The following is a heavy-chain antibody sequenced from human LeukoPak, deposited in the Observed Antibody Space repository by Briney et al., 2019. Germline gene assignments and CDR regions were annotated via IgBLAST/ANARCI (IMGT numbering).Heavy chain of an antibody. V-gene: IGHV3-66*01. J-gene: IGHJ4*02. Sequence: GGSLRLSCAASGFTVISNYMTWVRQAPGKGLEWVSVIYSGGSTYYADSVKGRFTISRDNSKNTLYLQMNSLRAEDTAVYYCARAGEWLVQYFDYWGQGTLVTVSS. CDR1: GFTVISNY. CDR2: IYSGGST. CDR3: ARAGEWLVQYFDY. D-gene: IGHD6-19*01.